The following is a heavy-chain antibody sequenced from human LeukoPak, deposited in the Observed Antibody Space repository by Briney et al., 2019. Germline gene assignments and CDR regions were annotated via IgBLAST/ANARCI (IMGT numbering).Heavy chain of an antibody. CDR2: INPSGGST. V-gene: IGHV1-46*01. CDR1: GYTFTSYG. D-gene: IGHD3-3*01. J-gene: IGHJ6*02. Sequence: ASVKVSCKASGYTFTSYGISWVRQAPGQGLEWMGIINPSGGSTSYAQKFQGRVTMTRDTSTSTVYMELSSLRSEDTAVYYCARDRNSPNLEWLSPSYYYYGMDVWGQGTTVTVSS. CDR3: ARDRNSPNLEWLSPSYYYYGMDV.